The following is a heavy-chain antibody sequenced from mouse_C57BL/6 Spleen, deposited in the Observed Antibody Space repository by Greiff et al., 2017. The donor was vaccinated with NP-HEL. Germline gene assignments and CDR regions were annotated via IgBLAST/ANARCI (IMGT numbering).Heavy chain of an antibody. CDR2: IWSDGST. CDR3: ARGELTGTSYYARDY. V-gene: IGHV2-6*03. CDR1: GFSLTSYG. Sequence: VKVVESGPGLVAPSQSLSITCTVSGFSLTSYGVHWVRQPPGKGLEWLVVIWSDGSTTYNSALKSRLSISKDNSKSQVFLKMNSLQTDDTAMYYGARGELTGTSYYARDYWGQGTSVTVSS. J-gene: IGHJ4*01. D-gene: IGHD4-1*01.